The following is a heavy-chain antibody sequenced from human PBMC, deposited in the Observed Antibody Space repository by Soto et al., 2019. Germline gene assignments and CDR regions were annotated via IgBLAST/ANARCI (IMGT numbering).Heavy chain of an antibody. Sequence: QVQLVQSGAEVKKPGSSVKVSCKASGGTFSSYAISWVRQAPGQGLEWMGGIIPIFGTANYAQKFQGRVTITADESTSTAYMELSSLRSEDTAVYYCARDQENIVVVPAAIPYYYYGMDVWGHGTTVTVSS. D-gene: IGHD2-2*02. CDR2: IIPIFGTA. J-gene: IGHJ6*02. V-gene: IGHV1-69*01. CDR3: ARDQENIVVVPAAIPYYYYGMDV. CDR1: GGTFSSYA.